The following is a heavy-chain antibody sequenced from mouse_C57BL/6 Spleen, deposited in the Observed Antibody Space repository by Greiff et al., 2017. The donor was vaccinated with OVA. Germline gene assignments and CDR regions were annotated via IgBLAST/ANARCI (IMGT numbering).Heavy chain of an antibody. CDR3: ARGYYGSSYGYWYFDV. V-gene: IGHV1-80*01. J-gene: IGHJ1*03. Sequence: QVQLQQSGAELVKPGASVKISCKASGYAFSSYWMNWVKQRPGKGLEWIGQIYPGDGDTNYNGKFKGKATLTADKSSSTAYMQLSSLTSEDSAVYFCARGYYGSSYGYWYFDVWGTGTTVTVSS. CDR2: IYPGDGDT. D-gene: IGHD1-1*01. CDR1: GYAFSSYW.